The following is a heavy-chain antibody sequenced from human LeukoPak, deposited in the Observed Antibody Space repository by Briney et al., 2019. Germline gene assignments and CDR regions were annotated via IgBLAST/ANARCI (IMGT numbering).Heavy chain of an antibody. CDR2: ISYDGSNK. J-gene: IGHJ4*02. V-gene: IGHV3-30-3*01. D-gene: IGHD1-26*01. Sequence: SGGSLRLSCAASGFTFSSYAMHWVRQAPGKGLEWVAVISYDGSNKYYADSVKGRFTISRDNAKNSLYLQMNNLSAEDTALYFCARDRPPRSTGSYAFWGQGTLVTVSS. CDR3: ARDRPPRSTGSYAF. CDR1: GFTFSSYA.